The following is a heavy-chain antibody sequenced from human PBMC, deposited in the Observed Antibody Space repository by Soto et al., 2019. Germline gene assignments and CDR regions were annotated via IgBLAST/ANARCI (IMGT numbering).Heavy chain of an antibody. D-gene: IGHD2-2*01. Sequence: PGGSLRLSCAASAFTFISYAMSWVRQAPWKGLEWVSAITASADTTYYADSVKGRFTISRDNSKNTLYLRMNSLRAEDTAVYYCAKVRPLRDCTSTSCLGAFDIWGQGTMVTVSS. CDR1: AFTFISYA. CDR3: AKVRPLRDCTSTSCLGAFDI. CDR2: ITASADTT. J-gene: IGHJ3*02. V-gene: IGHV3-23*01.